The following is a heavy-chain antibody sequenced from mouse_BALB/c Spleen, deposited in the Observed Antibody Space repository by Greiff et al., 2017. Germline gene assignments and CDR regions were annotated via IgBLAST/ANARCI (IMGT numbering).Heavy chain of an antibody. J-gene: IGHJ3*01. CDR2: INSNGGST. Sequence: VMLVESGGGLVKLGGSLKLSCAASGFTFSSYYMSWVRQTPEKRLELVAAINSNGGSTYYPDTVKGRFTISRDNAKNTLYLQMSSLKSEDTALYYCARHDDYGGFAYWGQGTLVTVSA. V-gene: IGHV5-6-2*01. CDR1: GFTFSSYY. CDR3: ARHDDYGGFAY. D-gene: IGHD2-4*01.